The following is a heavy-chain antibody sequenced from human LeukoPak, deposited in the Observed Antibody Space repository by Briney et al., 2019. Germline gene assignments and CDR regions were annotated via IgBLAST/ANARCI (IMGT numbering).Heavy chain of an antibody. CDR1: GFTFSSYA. J-gene: IGHJ4*02. Sequence: GGSLRLSCAASGFTFSSYAMSWVRQAPGKGLEWVSSISSSSGYIYYADSVKGRFTISRDNAKNSLYLQMNSLRAEDTAVYYCARDPRPSYDFWSGYSDYWGQGTLVTVSS. D-gene: IGHD3-3*01. CDR2: ISSSSGYI. V-gene: IGHV3-21*01. CDR3: ARDPRPSYDFWSGYSDY.